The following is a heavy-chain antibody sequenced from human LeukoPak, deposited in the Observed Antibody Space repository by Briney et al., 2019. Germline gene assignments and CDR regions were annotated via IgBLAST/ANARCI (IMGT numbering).Heavy chain of an antibody. J-gene: IGHJ4*02. CDR2: ISAYNGNT. CDR3: ARDPSLRVGATRGPPDY. Sequence: ASVEVSCKASGYTFTSYGISWVRQAPGQGLEWMGWISAYNGNTNYAQKLQGRVTMTTDTSTSTAYMELRSLRSDDTAVYYCARDPSLRVGATRGPPDYWGQGTLVTVSP. V-gene: IGHV1-18*01. CDR1: GYTFTSYG. D-gene: IGHD1-26*01.